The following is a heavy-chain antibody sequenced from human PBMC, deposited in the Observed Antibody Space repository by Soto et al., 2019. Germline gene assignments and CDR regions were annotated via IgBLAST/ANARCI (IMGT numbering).Heavy chain of an antibody. Sequence: GGSLRLSCAASGFTFSSYAMHWVRQAPGKGLEWVAVISYDGSNKYYADSVKGRFTISRDNSKNTLYLQMNSLRAEDTAVYYCARCIAVAVSYYYYGMDVWGQGTTVTVSS. V-gene: IGHV3-30-3*01. J-gene: IGHJ6*02. CDR1: GFTFSSYA. CDR3: ARCIAVAVSYYYYGMDV. CDR2: ISYDGSNK. D-gene: IGHD6-19*01.